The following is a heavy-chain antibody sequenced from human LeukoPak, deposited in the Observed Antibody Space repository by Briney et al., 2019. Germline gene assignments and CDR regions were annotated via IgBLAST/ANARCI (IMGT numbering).Heavy chain of an antibody. Sequence: GGSLGLSCAASGFTFSNYAMSWVRQAAGKGLEWVSTISGRGGSTYYADSVMGRFTISRDNSRNTLYLQMNSLRAEDTAVYYCSYYYDSSGYLDYWGQGTLVTVSS. CDR3: SYYYDSSGYLDY. J-gene: IGHJ4*02. V-gene: IGHV3-23*01. CDR2: ISGRGGST. D-gene: IGHD3-22*01. CDR1: GFTFSNYA.